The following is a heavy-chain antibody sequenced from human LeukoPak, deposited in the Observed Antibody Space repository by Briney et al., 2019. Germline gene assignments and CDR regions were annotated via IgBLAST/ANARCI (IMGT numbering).Heavy chain of an antibody. Sequence: SETLSLTCTVSGGSISSYYWNWIRQPAGKGLEWIRHIYTSGSTNYNSSPKSRVTMSVDTSKNQFSVKLNSVIAADTAMYYCARGVYLGNGYYFDYWGQGTLVTVSS. J-gene: IGHJ4*02. CDR3: ARGVYLGNGYYFDY. D-gene: IGHD2-8*01. CDR2: IYTSGST. CDR1: GGSISSYY. V-gene: IGHV4-4*07.